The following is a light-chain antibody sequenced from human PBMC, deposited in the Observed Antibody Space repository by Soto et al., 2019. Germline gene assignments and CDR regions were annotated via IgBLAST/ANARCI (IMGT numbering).Light chain of an antibody. CDR1: QGISNF. CDR3: LQYNGYYRT. CDR2: DAS. V-gene: IGKV1-13*02. Sequence: AIQLTQSPSSLSASVGNRVTITCRASQGISNFLAWYQQKPGKAPNLLIFDASTLESGVPSRFSGSGSGTTFTLTISSLQSDDFATYYCLQYNGYYRTFGQGTKVDIK. J-gene: IGKJ1*01.